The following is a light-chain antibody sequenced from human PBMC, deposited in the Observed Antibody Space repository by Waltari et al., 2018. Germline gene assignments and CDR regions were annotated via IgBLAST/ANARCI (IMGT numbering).Light chain of an antibody. CDR3: CSYAGSSTLV. Sequence: HSALTQPASVSGSPGQSITISCTGTRSDVGSYNLVSWYQQHPDKAPKLMIYEDSKRPSGVSNRFSGSKSGNTASLTISGLQAEDEADYYCCSYAGSSTLVFGGGTKLTVL. CDR1: RSDVGSYNL. V-gene: IGLV2-23*01. J-gene: IGLJ3*02. CDR2: EDS.